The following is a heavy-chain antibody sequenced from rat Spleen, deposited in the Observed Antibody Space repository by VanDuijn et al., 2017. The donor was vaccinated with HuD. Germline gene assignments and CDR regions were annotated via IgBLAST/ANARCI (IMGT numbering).Heavy chain of an antibody. CDR2: ITNTGGSI. CDR1: GFTFNNYW. D-gene: IGHD5-1*01. CDR3: ARHPQLGVFWYFDF. V-gene: IGHV5-31*01. Sequence: EVQLVESGGGLVQPGRSLKLSCVASGFTFNNYWMSWIRQAPGKGLEWVASITNTGGSIYYPDSVKGRFTISRDNTKNTLYLQMDSLRSEDTATYYCARHPQLGVFWYFDFWGPGTMVTVSS. J-gene: IGHJ1*01.